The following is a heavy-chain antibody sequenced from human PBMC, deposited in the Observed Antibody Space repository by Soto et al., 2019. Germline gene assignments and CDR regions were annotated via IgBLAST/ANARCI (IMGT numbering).Heavy chain of an antibody. CDR2: IYYSGST. V-gene: IGHV4-39*01. CDR3: ARKGGGYYYGYYGMDV. J-gene: IGHJ6*01. D-gene: IGHD2-15*01. Sequence: SETLCFTCTFSVGSISSSSYYWGWIRQPPGKGLEWIGSIYYSGSTYYNPSPKSRVTISVDTSKNQFSLKLSSVTAADTAVYYCARKGGGYYYGYYGMDVWGQGTTVTVSS. CDR1: VGSISSSSYY.